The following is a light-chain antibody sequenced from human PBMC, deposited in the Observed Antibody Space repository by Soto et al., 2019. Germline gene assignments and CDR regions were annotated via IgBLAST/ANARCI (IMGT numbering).Light chain of an antibody. CDR2: DAS. V-gene: IGKV1-5*01. CDR1: QSISTY. Sequence: DIQMTQSPSTLPASVGDRVTITCRASQSISTYLAWYQQKLGKAPKVLIYDASKLHSGVPSRFSGSGSGTEFTLTISSLQPEDFATYFCQQLNTYSSFGGGTKVDIK. CDR3: QQLNTYSS. J-gene: IGKJ4*01.